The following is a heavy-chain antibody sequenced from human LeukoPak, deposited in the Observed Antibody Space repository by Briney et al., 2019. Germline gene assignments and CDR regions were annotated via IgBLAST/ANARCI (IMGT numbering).Heavy chain of an antibody. J-gene: IGHJ4*02. D-gene: IGHD3-22*01. V-gene: IGHV1-69*04. Sequence: SVKVSCKASGGTFSSYAIRWVRQAPGQGLEWMGRIIPILGIANYAQKFQGRVTITADKSTSTAYMELSSLRSEDTAVYYCARDWSGAYYYDSSGYYPDYWGQGTLVTVSS. CDR2: IIPILGIA. CDR3: ARDWSGAYYYDSSGYYPDY. CDR1: GGTFSSYA.